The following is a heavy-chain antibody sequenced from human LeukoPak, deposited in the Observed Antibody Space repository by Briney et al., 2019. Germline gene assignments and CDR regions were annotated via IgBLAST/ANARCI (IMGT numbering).Heavy chain of an antibody. V-gene: IGHV3-30-3*01. CDR2: ISYDGSNK. CDR3: ARVLRFLEWLYPAVSTDY. D-gene: IGHD3-3*01. Sequence: GGSLRLSCAASGFTFSSYAMHWVRQAPGKGLEWVAVISYDGSNKYYADSVKGRFTISRDNSKNTLYLQMNSLRAEDTAVYYCARVLRFLEWLYPAVSTDYWGQGTLVTVSS. CDR1: GFTFSSYA. J-gene: IGHJ4*02.